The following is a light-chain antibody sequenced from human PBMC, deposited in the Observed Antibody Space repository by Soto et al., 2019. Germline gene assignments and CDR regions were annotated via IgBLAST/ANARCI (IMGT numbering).Light chain of an antibody. Sequence: EIVLTQSPATLSLSPGERATLSCRASQSVSSYLAWYQQKPGQAPRLLIYDASNRATGIPARFSGSGSGTDFTLTISSLEPEDFAVYYCHQRSNWLSWTFGQGTKV. J-gene: IGKJ1*01. CDR2: DAS. CDR1: QSVSSY. V-gene: IGKV3-11*01. CDR3: HQRSNWLSWT.